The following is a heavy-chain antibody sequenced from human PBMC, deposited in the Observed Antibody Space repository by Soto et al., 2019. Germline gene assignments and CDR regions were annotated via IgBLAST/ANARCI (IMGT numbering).Heavy chain of an antibody. J-gene: IGHJ4*01. CDR3: VRTTYFSDSSGYTRCFDF. Sequence: PGWSLGHYCAGSGITVSDHYIARVRQAPWKGLEWVGRPRDKAQGYSTAYAACVKGRFTASRDESENSVYLQMNSLKTEDTAVYYCVRTTYFSDSSGYTRCFDFGGNGT. V-gene: IGHV3-72*01. CDR1: GITVSDHY. D-gene: IGHD3-22*01. CDR2: PRDKAQGYST.